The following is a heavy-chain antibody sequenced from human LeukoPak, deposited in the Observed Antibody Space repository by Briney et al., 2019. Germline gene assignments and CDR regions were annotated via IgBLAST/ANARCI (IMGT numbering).Heavy chain of an antibody. J-gene: IGHJ6*02. Sequence: PGGSLRLSCAASGFTFSSYGMHRVRQAPGKGLEWVAVISYDGSNKYYADSVKGRFTISRDNSKNTLYLQMNSLRAEDTAVYYCVWDTDVYYYGMDVWGQGTTATVSS. V-gene: IGHV3-30*19. CDR2: ISYDGSNK. CDR1: GFTFSSYG. CDR3: VWDTDVYYYGMDV.